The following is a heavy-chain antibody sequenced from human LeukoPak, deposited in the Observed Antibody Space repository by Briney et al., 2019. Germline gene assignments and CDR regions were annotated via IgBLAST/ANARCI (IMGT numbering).Heavy chain of an antibody. V-gene: IGHV4-34*01. CDR1: GGSFSGYY. Sequence: SETLSLTCAVYGGSFSGYYWSWLRQPPGKGLEWIGEINHSGSTNYNPSLKSRVTISVDTSKNQFSLKLSSVTAADTAVYYCARVGTGTTYNWFDPWGQGTLVTVSS. D-gene: IGHD1-1*01. CDR3: ARVGTGTTYNWFDP. CDR2: INHSGST. J-gene: IGHJ5*02.